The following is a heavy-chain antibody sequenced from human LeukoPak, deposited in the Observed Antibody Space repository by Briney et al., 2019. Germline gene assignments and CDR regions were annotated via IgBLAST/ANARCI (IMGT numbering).Heavy chain of an antibody. D-gene: IGHD5-18*01. CDR2: IYYSGST. Sequence: SETLSLTCTVSGGSISSYYWSWIRQPPGKGLEWIGYIYYSGSTDYNPSLKSRVTISVDTSKNQFSLKLTSVTAADTAVYYCARPGVGSGRYGAFDIWGQGTMVTVSS. V-gene: IGHV4-59*08. CDR1: GGSISSYY. CDR3: ARPGVGSGRYGAFDI. J-gene: IGHJ3*02.